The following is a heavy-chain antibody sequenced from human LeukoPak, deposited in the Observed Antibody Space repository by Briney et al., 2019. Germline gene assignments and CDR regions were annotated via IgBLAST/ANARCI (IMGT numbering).Heavy chain of an antibody. CDR1: GYTFASYY. J-gene: IGHJ5*02. CDR2: INPSGGST. Sequence: ASVKVSCKASGYTFASYYMHWVRQAPGQGLEWMGIINPSGGSTSYAQKFQGRVTMTRDMSTSTVYMELSSLRSEDTAVYYCARAVVAAADFRFMFDPWGQGTLVTVSS. D-gene: IGHD6-13*01. V-gene: IGHV1-46*01. CDR3: ARAVVAAADFRFMFDP.